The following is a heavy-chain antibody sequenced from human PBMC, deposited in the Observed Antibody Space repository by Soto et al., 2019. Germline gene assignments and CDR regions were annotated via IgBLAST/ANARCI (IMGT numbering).Heavy chain of an antibody. CDR3: GRVVAVNWNVDPPGGAFGL. J-gene: IGHJ6*04. Sequence: ASEKVSCKSSGYTFTSYYMHRVRQAPGQGLQWMGRIYPSGGSTDDAQKLQGRVTMTRDTSTSTAYMELRSLCSECTAGYYCGRVVAVNWNVDPPGGAFGLWGKETKGTGFS. D-gene: IGHD1-1*01. CDR1: GYTFTSYY. CDR2: IYPSGGST. V-gene: IGHV1-46*03.